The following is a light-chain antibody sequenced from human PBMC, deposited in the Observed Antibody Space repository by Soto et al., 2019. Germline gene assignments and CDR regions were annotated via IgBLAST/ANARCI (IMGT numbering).Light chain of an antibody. Sequence: QSALTQPASVSGSPGQSVTISCTGTSSDVGGYNYVSWYQQHPGKAPKLMIYDVTNRPSGVSNRFSGSKSGNTASLTISGLQVEDEADYYCSSYTSSSSHGVVFGGGTKVTVL. CDR2: DVT. V-gene: IGLV2-14*01. CDR3: SSYTSSSSHGVV. J-gene: IGLJ2*01. CDR1: SSDVGGYNY.